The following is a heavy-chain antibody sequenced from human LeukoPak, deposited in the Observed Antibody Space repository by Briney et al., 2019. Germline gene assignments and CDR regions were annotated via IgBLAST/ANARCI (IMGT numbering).Heavy chain of an antibody. CDR3: AVVPAAIEIEDYYYYYMDV. D-gene: IGHD2-2*02. CDR1: GFTFSSYG. CDR2: ISSSSSYI. Sequence: GGSLRLSCAASGFTFSSYGMHWVRQAPGKGLEWVSSISSSSSYIYYADSVKGRFTVSRDNAKNSLYLQMNSLRAEDTAVYYCAVVPAAIEIEDYYYYYMDVWGKGTTVTVSS. V-gene: IGHV3-21*01. J-gene: IGHJ6*03.